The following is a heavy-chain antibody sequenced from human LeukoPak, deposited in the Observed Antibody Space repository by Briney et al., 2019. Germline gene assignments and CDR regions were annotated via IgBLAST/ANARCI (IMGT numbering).Heavy chain of an antibody. CDR3: ARDRQRRESWFDP. J-gene: IGHJ5*02. CDR1: GYTFTGYY. V-gene: IGHV1-2*06. Sequence: ASVKVSCKASGYTFTGYYMHWVRQAPGQGLEWMGRINPNSGGTNYAQKFQGRVTMTRDTSISTAYMELSRLRSDDTAVYYCARDRQRRESWFDPWGQGTLVTVS. D-gene: IGHD2/OR15-2a*01. CDR2: INPNSGGT.